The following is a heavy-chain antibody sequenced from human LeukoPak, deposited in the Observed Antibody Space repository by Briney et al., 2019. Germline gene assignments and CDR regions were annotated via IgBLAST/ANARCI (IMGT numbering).Heavy chain of an antibody. D-gene: IGHD1-26*01. CDR3: AGRASHANWFDP. CDR2: INHSGST. J-gene: IGHJ5*02. Sequence: SETMSLTCAVYGGSFSGYYWSWIRQPPGKGLEWIGEINHSGSTNYNPSLKSRVTISVDTSKNQFSLKLSSVTAADTAVYYCAGRASHANWFDPWGQGTLVTVSS. V-gene: IGHV4-34*01. CDR1: GGSFSGYY.